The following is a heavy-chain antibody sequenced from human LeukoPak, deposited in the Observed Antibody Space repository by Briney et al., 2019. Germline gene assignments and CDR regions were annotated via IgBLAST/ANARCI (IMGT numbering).Heavy chain of an antibody. CDR1: GGSISSSSYH. D-gene: IGHD3-10*01. J-gene: IGHJ4*02. CDR2: IYYSGST. Sequence: SETLSLTCTVSGGSISSSSYHWGWIRQPPGKGLEWIGSIYYSGSTYYNPSLKSRVTISVDTSKNQFSLKLSSVTAADTAVYYCAKGAGGFGELLDYWGQGTLVTVSS. CDR3: AKGAGGFGELLDY. V-gene: IGHV4-39*01.